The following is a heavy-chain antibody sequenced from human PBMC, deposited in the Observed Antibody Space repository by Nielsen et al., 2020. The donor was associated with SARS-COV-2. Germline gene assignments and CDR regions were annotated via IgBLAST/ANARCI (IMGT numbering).Heavy chain of an antibody. Sequence: GESLKISCAASGFTFSSYAMSWVRQAPGKGLEWVSAISGSGGSTYYADSVKGRFTISRDNSKNTLYLQMNSLRAEDTAVYYCAREGSSSTGLDYWGQGTLVTVSS. CDR1: GFTFSSYA. CDR3: AREGSSSTGLDY. D-gene: IGHD1-14*01. CDR2: ISGSGGST. V-gene: IGHV3-23*01. J-gene: IGHJ4*02.